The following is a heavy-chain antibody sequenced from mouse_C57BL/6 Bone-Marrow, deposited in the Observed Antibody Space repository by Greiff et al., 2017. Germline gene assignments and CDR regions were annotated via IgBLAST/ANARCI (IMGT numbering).Heavy chain of an antibody. CDR2: IYPRSGNT. CDR3: ARFDYWYFDV. CDR1: GYTFTSYG. Sequence: QVQLKESGAELARPGASVKLSCKASGYTFTSYGISWVKQRTGQGLEWIGEIYPRSGNTYYNEKFKGKATLTADKSSSTAYMELRSLTSEDSAVYFCARFDYWYFDVWGTGTTVTVSS. V-gene: IGHV1-81*01. J-gene: IGHJ1*03.